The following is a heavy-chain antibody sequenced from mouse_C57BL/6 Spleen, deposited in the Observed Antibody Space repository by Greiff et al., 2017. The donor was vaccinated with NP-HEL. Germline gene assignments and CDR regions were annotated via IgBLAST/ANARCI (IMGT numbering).Heavy chain of an antibody. CDR3: TRDDYYGSSRYFDV. CDR1: GFTFSSYA. V-gene: IGHV5-9-1*02. D-gene: IGHD1-1*01. CDR2: ISSGGDYI. J-gene: IGHJ1*03. Sequence: EVMLVESGEGLVKPGGSLKLSCAASGFTFSSYAMSWVRQTPEKRLEWVAYISSGGDYIYYAATVKGRFTISRDNARNTLYLQMSSLKSEDTAMYYCTRDDYYGSSRYFDVWGTGTTVTVSS.